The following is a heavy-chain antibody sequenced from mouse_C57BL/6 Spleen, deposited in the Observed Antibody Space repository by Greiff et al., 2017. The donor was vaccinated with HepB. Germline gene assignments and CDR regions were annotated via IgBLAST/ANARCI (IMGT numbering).Heavy chain of an antibody. Sequence: LMESGAELVRPGSSVKLSCKDSYFAFMASAMHWVKHRPGHGLEWIGSFTMYSDATEYSENFKGEATLTANTSSSTAYMGLSSLTSETSAVYYCASQDSSGSFANWGKETLVTVSA. CDR3: ASQDSSGSFAN. V-gene: IGHV1-49*01. CDR1: YFAFMASA. CDR2: FTMYSDAT. J-gene: IGHJ3*01. D-gene: IGHD3-2*02.